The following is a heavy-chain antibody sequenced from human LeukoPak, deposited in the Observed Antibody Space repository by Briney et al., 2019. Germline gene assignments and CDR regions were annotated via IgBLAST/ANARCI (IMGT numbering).Heavy chain of an antibody. Sequence: RSGRSLRLSCAASGFTFDDYAMHWVRQAPGKGLEWVSGISWNSGSIGYADSVKGRFTISRDNAKNSLYLQMNSLRAEDTALYYCAKSLFDYYYYGMDVWGQGTTVTVSS. D-gene: IGHD3-10*01. CDR3: AKSLFDYYYYGMDV. V-gene: IGHV3-9*01. CDR1: GFTFDDYA. CDR2: ISWNSGSI. J-gene: IGHJ6*02.